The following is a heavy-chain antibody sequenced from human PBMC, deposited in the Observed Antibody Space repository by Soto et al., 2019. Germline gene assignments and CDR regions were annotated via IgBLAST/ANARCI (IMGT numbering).Heavy chain of an antibody. CDR1: GGSISSGNW. J-gene: IGHJ6*02. D-gene: IGHD3-10*02. V-gene: IGHV4-4*02. CDR2: IYHSGST. Sequence: SETLSLTCAVSGGSISSGNWWSWVRQPPGKGLEWIGEIYHSGSTNYNPSLKSRVTISVDKSKNQFSLKLSSVTAADTAVYYCASVRRGYYYAMDVWGQGTTVTVSS. CDR3: ASVRRGYYYAMDV.